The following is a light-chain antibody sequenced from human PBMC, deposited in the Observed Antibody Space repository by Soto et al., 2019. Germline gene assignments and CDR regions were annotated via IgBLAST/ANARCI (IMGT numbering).Light chain of an antibody. Sequence: QSVLTQLPSASGTPGQRVTISCSGSRSNIGSNSVNWYQQLPGTAPKLLINNNDQRPSGVPDRFSGSRSDTSGSLAISGLQSEDEAYYDCAAWDDSLKGYVFGDGTKLTVL. CDR2: NND. J-gene: IGLJ1*01. CDR1: RSNIGSNS. V-gene: IGLV1-44*01. CDR3: AAWDDSLKGYV.